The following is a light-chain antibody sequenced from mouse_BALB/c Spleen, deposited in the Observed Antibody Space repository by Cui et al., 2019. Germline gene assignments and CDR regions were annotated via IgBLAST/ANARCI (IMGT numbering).Light chain of an antibody. CDR1: SSVSY. CDR2: LTS. Sequence: IVPTQSPAPTSASPGEKVTMTCSASSSVSYMYWYQQKPRSSPKPWIYLTSNLASGVPARFSGSGSGTSYSLTISSMEAEDAATYYCQQWSSNPLTFGAGTKLELK. V-gene: IGKV4-68*01. J-gene: IGKJ5*01. CDR3: QQWSSNPLT.